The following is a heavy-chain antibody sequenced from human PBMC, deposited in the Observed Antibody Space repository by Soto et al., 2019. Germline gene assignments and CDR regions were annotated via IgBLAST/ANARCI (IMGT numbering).Heavy chain of an antibody. D-gene: IGHD2-2*01. V-gene: IGHV1-69*06. CDR2: IIPIFGTA. CDR1: GGTFSSYA. Sequence: SVKVSCKASGGTFSSYAISWVRQAPGQGLEWMGGIIPIFGTANYAQKFQGRVTITADKSTSTAYMELSSLRSEDTAVYYCARDPSVRDCSSTSCYALYYYGMDVWGQGTTVTVSS. J-gene: IGHJ6*02. CDR3: ARDPSVRDCSSTSCYALYYYGMDV.